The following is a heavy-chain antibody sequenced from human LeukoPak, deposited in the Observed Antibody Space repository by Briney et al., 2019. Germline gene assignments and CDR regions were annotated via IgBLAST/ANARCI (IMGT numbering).Heavy chain of an antibody. CDR1: GGSVSTASYY. D-gene: IGHD1-26*01. V-gene: IGHV4-39*01. CDR2: INYSGSI. Sequence: ASETLSLTCTVAGGSVSTASYYWDWLRQPPGKGLEWIGSINYSGSIYYNASLKSRVTITVHTSKNQFSLKLSSVTAADTAVYYCARHISGTYFRFDYGGQGTLVTVST. CDR3: ARHISGTYFRFDY. J-gene: IGHJ4*02.